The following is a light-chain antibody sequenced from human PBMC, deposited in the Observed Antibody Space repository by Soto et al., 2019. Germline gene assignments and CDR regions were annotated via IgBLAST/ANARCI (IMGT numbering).Light chain of an antibody. CDR3: CSYAGSRLVV. CDR2: EVS. J-gene: IGLJ2*01. CDR1: GFVFGGFDF. V-gene: IGLV2-23*02. Sequence: QSALTQPASVSGFLDHRTTISCFGTGFVFGGFDFASWYQQHPGKAPKLVIYEVSKRPSGTSDRFSGSKSGHTASLTISGLQAEDEADYYCCSYAGSRLVVFGGGTKLTVL.